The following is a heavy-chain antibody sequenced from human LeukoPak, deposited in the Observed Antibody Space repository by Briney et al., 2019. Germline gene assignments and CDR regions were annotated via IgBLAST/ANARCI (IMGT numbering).Heavy chain of an antibody. V-gene: IGHV7-4-1*02. J-gene: IGHJ4*02. CDR2: INTNTGNP. CDR3: ARVPKGAMVTEYYFDY. Sequence: GASVKVSCKASGYTFTSYAMNWVRQAPGQGLEWMGWINTNTGNPTYAQGFTGRFVFSLDTSVSTAYLQISSLKAEDTAVYYCARVPKGAMVTEYYFDYWGQGTLVTVSS. CDR1: GYTFTSYA. D-gene: IGHD5-18*01.